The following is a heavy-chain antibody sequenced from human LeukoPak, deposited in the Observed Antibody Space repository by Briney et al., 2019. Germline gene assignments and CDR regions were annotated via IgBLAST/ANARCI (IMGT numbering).Heavy chain of an antibody. D-gene: IGHD4-17*01. CDR1: GFTFSSYG. Sequence: GGSLRLSCAASGFTFSSYGMHWVRQAPGEGLEYVSAISSNGDSTYYANSVEGRFTISRDNSKNTAYLQMGSLRPEDMAVYYCARDGAYGDYDYWGQGTLVTVSS. CDR3: ARDGAYGDYDY. CDR2: ISSNGDST. J-gene: IGHJ4*02. V-gene: IGHV3-64*01.